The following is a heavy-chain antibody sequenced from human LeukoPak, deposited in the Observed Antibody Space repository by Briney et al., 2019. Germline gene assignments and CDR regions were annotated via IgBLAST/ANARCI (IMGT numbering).Heavy chain of an antibody. CDR3: ARHPWKYYYGSGGKNNWFDP. CDR1: GGSFSGYY. J-gene: IGHJ5*02. CDR2: IGHSGST. V-gene: IGHV4-34*01. D-gene: IGHD3-10*01. Sequence: SETLSLTCAVYGGSFSGYYWSWIRQPPGKGLEWIGEIGHSGSTNYNPSLKSRVTISVDTSKNQFSLKLSSVTAADTAVYYCARHPWKYYYGSGGKNNWFDPWGQGTLVTVSS.